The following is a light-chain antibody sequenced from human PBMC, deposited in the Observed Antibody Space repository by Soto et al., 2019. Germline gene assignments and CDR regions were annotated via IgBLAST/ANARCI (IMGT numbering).Light chain of an antibody. V-gene: IGKV3-20*01. CDR1: QSVAGAY. J-gene: IGKJ5*01. Sequence: DIVMTQSPGTLSLSPGDRATLSCRASQSVAGAYVAWYQQRPGQAPRLLISEASSRATGIPDRFSGSGSGTDFMLTIDRLEPEEFAMYYCQQHGSSPITFGQGTRLDIK. CDR3: QQHGSSPIT. CDR2: EAS.